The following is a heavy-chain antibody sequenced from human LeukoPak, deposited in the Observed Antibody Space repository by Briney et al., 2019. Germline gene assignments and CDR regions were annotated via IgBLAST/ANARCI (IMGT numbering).Heavy chain of an antibody. CDR2: IYSGDSDT. D-gene: IGHD3-10*01. CDR3: ARRGSGSYSYYFDY. Sequence: GESLKISCQGSGYSFTSYWIGWECQMPGKGLEWMGIIYSGDSDTRYSPSIQHQLTISTHKSITTAYLQWSSLKDSDTAMYYCARRGSGSYSYYFDYWGQGTLVTVSS. CDR1: GYSFTSYW. V-gene: IGHV5-51*01. J-gene: IGHJ4*02.